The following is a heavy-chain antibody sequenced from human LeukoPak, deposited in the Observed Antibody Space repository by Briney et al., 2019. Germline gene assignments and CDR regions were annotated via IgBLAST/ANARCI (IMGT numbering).Heavy chain of an antibody. J-gene: IGHJ4*02. CDR2: IIPIFGTA. D-gene: IGHD2-2*01. CDR3: ATLSVVPAASYYFDY. Sequence: ASVKVSCKASGGTFSSYAISWVRQAPGQGLEWMGGIIPIFGTANYAQKFQGRVTITADESTSTAYMELSSLRSEDTAVYYCATLSVVPAASYYFDYWGQGTLVTVSS. CDR1: GGTFSSYA. V-gene: IGHV1-69*13.